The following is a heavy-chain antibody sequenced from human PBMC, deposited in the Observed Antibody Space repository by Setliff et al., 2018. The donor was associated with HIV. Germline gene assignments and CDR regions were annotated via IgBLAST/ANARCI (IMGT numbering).Heavy chain of an antibody. V-gene: IGHV4-4*07. D-gene: IGHD4-17*01. CDR1: GASINSYF. Sequence: SETLSLTCSVSGASINSYFWSWIRQPAGKGLEWIGRIYTSGGANYNPALQSRVTISVDTSKNQFSLKLSSVTAADTAVYYCARDRPGPAPYGDSSWGQGTLVTVSS. J-gene: IGHJ4*02. CDR2: IYTSGGA. CDR3: ARDRPGPAPYGDSS.